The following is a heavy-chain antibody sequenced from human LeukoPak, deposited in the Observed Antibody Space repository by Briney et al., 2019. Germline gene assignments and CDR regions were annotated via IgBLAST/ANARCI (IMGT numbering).Heavy chain of an antibody. Sequence: GESLKISCKGSGYRFTSYWIGWVRQMPGKGLEWMGLIDPADSDSRYSPSFQGQVIFSADKSISTAYLQWSSLKASDTAMYYCARHNGEAAGSYYYYYMDVWGKGTTVTVSS. CDR3: ARHNGEAAGSYYYYYMDV. V-gene: IGHV5-51*01. CDR2: IDPADSDS. D-gene: IGHD6-13*01. J-gene: IGHJ6*03. CDR1: GYRFTSYW.